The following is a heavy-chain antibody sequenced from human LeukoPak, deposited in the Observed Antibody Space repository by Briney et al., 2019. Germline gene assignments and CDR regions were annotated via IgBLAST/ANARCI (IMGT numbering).Heavy chain of an antibody. J-gene: IGHJ4*02. CDR2: ISAYNDNT. V-gene: IGHV1-18*01. CDR3: ARGGGGDYYDFWSGYYRGPFDY. Sequence: ASVKVSCKASGYTSGYTFSSNTISWVRQAPGQGLQWMGWISAYNDNTNYAQKLQGRVTITRNTSISTAYMELSSLRSEDTAVYYCARGGGGDYYDFWSGYYRGPFDYWGQGTLVTVSS. CDR1: GYTSGYTFSSNT. D-gene: IGHD3-3*01.